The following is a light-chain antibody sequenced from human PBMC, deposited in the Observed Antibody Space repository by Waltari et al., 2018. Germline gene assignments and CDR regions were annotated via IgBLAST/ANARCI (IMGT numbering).Light chain of an antibody. Sequence: DIQITQSPSTLSASVGDRVTITCRASQNINYWLAWYQQKPGKAPKLLIYKASSLESGVPSRFSGSGSGTEFTLTISSLQPDDFATYYCQQCNTFSRTFGQGTKVEIK. J-gene: IGKJ1*01. CDR1: QNINYW. V-gene: IGKV1-5*03. CDR2: KAS. CDR3: QQCNTFSRT.